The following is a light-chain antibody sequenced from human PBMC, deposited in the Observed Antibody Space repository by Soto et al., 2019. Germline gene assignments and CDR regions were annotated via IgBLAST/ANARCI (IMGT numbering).Light chain of an antibody. CDR2: AVS. Sequence: QSALTQPASVSGSPGQSITISFTGTSSDVGDHHSVSWYQQQPGKAPKLMIYAVSNRPSRVSNRFSGSKSSNTASLTISWLQDEDEAYYYCGSYTTSITVIFGGGTMLTVL. CDR3: GSYTTSITVI. J-gene: IGLJ2*01. V-gene: IGLV2-14*03. CDR1: SSDVGDHHS.